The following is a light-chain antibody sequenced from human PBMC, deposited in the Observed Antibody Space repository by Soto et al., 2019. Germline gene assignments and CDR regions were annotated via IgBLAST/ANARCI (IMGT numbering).Light chain of an antibody. Sequence: DIQMTQSPSTLSASVGDRVTITCRASQSISSWLAWYQQKPGKAPKLLIYDASTLESGVPSRFSGSGSGTEFTLTISSLQPVDFATYYCQQYNNYSGTFGQGTKVEIK. CDR1: QSISSW. J-gene: IGKJ1*01. V-gene: IGKV1-5*01. CDR2: DAS. CDR3: QQYNNYSGT.